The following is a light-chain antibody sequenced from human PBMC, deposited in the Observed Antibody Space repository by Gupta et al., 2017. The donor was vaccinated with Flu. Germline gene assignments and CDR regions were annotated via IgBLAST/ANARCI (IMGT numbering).Light chain of an antibody. CDR2: KDS. CDR3: HSADNTATHQV. V-gene: IGLV3-25*02. CDR1: ALPKQY. Sequence: SYELTQPPSVSVSPGQTARITCSGDALPKQYTHWYQLKPGRAPVLVIFKDSERPSGIPERFSGSSSGTTVTLTISGVQPEDEADYHCHSADNTATHQVFGGGTKLTVL. J-gene: IGLJ2*01.